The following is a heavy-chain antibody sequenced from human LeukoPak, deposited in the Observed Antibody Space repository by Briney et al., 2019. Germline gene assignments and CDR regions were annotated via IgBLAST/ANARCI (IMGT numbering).Heavy chain of an antibody. CDR3: ARGLRLRAYYFDY. V-gene: IGHV4-39*01. Sequence: PSETLSLTCTVSGGSISSSSYYWGWIRQPPGKGLEWIGSIYYSGSTYYNPSLKSRVTISVDTSKNQFSLKLSSVTAADTAVYYCARGLRLRAYYFDYWGQGTLVTVSS. CDR2: IYYSGST. D-gene: IGHD4-17*01. J-gene: IGHJ4*02. CDR1: GGSISSSSYY.